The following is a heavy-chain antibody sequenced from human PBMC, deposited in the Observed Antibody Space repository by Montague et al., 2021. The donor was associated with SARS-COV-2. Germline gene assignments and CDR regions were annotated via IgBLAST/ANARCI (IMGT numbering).Heavy chain of an antibody. CDR3: VRDQGRSNWNYPDY. V-gene: IGHV4-4*07. D-gene: IGHD1-20*01. Sequence: SETLSLTCTVSGGSISGYYWSWFRQSAGKGLEWIGRIYNSGSTSYNPSLKSRVAMSVDTSKNQSSLKLSSVTAADTAVYYCVRDQGRSNWNYPDYWGQGTLVTVS. J-gene: IGHJ4*02. CDR1: GGSISGYY. CDR2: IYNSGST.